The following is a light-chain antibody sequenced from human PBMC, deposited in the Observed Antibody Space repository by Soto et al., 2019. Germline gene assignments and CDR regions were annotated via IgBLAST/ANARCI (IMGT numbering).Light chain of an antibody. CDR1: QSVSSSY. J-gene: IGKJ4*01. V-gene: IGKV3-20*01. Sequence: EIVFTHSAVTLSVSAVERATLSCRASQSVSSSYLAWYQQKPGQAPRLLIYGASSRATGIPDRFSGSGSGTDFTLTISRLEPEDFAVYYCQQYRSSPLTFGGGTKVDIK. CDR3: QQYRSSPLT. CDR2: GAS.